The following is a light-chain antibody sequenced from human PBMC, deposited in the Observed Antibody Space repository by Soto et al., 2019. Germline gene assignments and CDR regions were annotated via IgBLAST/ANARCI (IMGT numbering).Light chain of an antibody. CDR2: GAS. CDR1: QSVTSSN. CDR3: QHYGASQYT. Sequence: IVLTQSPGTLSLSPGETAILSCRASQSVTSSNLAWYQQRPGRAPRLLIYGASNRATGIAERFSGSGSGADFRLTISRLEPEDFAVYYCQHYGASQYTFGQGTKLELK. J-gene: IGKJ2*01. V-gene: IGKV3-20*01.